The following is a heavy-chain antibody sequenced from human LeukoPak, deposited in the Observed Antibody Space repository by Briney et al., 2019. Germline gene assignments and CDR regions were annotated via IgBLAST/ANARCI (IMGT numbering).Heavy chain of an antibody. Sequence: LSGGSLRLSCAASGFTLSRYSMNWVRQAAGKGLEGVAVVYSGGSTYYAESVKDRFTISRDNSKNTLYLQMNSLRAEDTAVYYCASPSALHYDILTGYYPAPFDYWGQGTLVTVSS. CDR2: VYSGGST. CDR3: ASPSALHYDILTGYYPAPFDY. J-gene: IGHJ4*02. D-gene: IGHD3-9*01. CDR1: GFTLSRYS. V-gene: IGHV3-66*01.